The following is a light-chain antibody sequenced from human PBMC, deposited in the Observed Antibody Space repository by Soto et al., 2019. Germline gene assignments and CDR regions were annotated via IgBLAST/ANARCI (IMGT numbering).Light chain of an antibody. J-gene: IGKJ3*01. CDR1: QSIRTD. CDR2: SAS. CDR3: QQYNNWPPVT. Sequence: EVVMTQSPATLSVSPGERATLSCRASQSIRTDLAWYQQKPGQAPSLLIFSASTRATGVPARFSGSGSGTDFTLTISSLEPEDFAVYFCQQYNNWPPVTFGPGTKVDIK. V-gene: IGKV3-15*01.